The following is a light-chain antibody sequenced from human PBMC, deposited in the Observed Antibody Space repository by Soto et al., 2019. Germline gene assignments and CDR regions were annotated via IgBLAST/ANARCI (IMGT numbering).Light chain of an antibody. Sequence: EIVLTQSPATLSLSPGERATISCRASQSVSSYLAWYQQKPGQAPRLLIYDASNRATGIPARFSGSGSGTDFTLTISSLEPEDFAVYYCQQRSNWPPSTFVQGTKLEIK. CDR2: DAS. CDR3: QQRSNWPPST. V-gene: IGKV3-11*01. J-gene: IGKJ2*01. CDR1: QSVSSY.